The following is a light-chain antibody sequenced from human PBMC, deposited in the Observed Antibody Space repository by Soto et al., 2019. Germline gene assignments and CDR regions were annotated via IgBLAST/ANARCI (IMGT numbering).Light chain of an antibody. V-gene: IGLV1-47*01. J-gene: IGLJ1*01. CDR2: RNN. CDR3: AAWDDSLSGYV. Sequence: QAVVTQPPSASGTPGQRVTISCSGSSSNIGSNYVYWYQQLPGTAPKLLIYRNNQRPSGVPDRFSASTSGTSASLAISGLRSEDEADYYCAAWDDSLSGYVFGTGTKLTVL. CDR1: SSNIGSNY.